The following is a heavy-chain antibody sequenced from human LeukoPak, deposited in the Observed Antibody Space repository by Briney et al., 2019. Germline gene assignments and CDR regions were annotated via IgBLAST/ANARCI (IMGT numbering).Heavy chain of an antibody. CDR2: IGSAGDI. CDR3: ARVLNFSRGTVTPLSNWYFDL. V-gene: IGHV3-13*04. Sequence: PGGSLRLSCAASGFTFSSYDMHWVRQATGKGLEWVSAIGSAGDIYYPDSVKGRFTISRENARNSFYLQMNSLRAGDTAVYYCARVLNFSRGTVTPLSNWYFDLWGRGTLVTVS. CDR1: GFTFSSYD. D-gene: IGHD4-17*01. J-gene: IGHJ2*01.